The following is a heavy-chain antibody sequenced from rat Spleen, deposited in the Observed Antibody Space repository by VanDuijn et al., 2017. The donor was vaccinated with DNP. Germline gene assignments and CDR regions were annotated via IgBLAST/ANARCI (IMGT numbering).Heavy chain of an antibody. CDR2: ISTGIGRT. CDR3: AKAGGYSPWYFDY. D-gene: IGHD1-11*01. CDR1: GFIFSNYY. J-gene: IGHJ2*01. Sequence: EVQLVESGGGLVQPGRSMRLSCAASGFIFSNYYMAWVRQAPAKGLEWVASISTGIGRTYYRDSVKGRFTISRDNAKSTLYLQMDSLRSEETATYYCAKAGGYSPWYFDYWGQGVMVTVSS. V-gene: IGHV5S11*01.